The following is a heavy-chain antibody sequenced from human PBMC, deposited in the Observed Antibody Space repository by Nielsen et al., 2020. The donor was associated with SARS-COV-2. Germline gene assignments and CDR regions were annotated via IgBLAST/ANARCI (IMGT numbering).Heavy chain of an antibody. CDR1: GFTFSSYA. V-gene: IGHV3-23*01. D-gene: IGHD3-10*01. CDR2: ISGSGGST. CDR3: AKVKGYGPGSIPRDAFDI. J-gene: IGHJ3*02. Sequence: GGSLRLSCAASGFTFSSYAMSWVRQAPGKGLEWVSAISGSGGSTYYADSVKGRFTISRDNSKNTLYLQMNSLRAEDTAVYYCAKVKGYGPGSIPRDAFDIWGQGTMVTVSS.